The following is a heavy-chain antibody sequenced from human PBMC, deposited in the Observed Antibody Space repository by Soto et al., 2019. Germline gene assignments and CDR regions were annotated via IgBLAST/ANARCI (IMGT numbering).Heavy chain of an antibody. CDR2: IYYSGST. D-gene: IGHD5-12*01. CDR3: ARVVYSGYVDYFDY. Sequence: SETLSLTCTVSGGSISNHYWSWIRQPPGKGLEWIGYIYYSGSTNYNSSLKSRVTISVDTSKNQFSLKLSSVTAADTAVYYCARVVYSGYVDYFDYWGQGTLVTVSS. V-gene: IGHV4-59*11. CDR1: GGSISNHY. J-gene: IGHJ4*02.